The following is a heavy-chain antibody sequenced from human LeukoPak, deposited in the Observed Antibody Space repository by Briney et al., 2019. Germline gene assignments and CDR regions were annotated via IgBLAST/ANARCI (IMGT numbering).Heavy chain of an antibody. J-gene: IGHJ4*02. CDR2: IHYGGAT. CDR3: ASLRLGELSPIDF. D-gene: IGHD3-16*02. CDR1: GGSFSSSTYY. V-gene: IGHV4-39*01. Sequence: SETLPLTCTVSGGSFSSSTYYWGWIRQPPGKGLEWIGSIHYGGATYYNPSLKSRVTISVDASKNQFSLKLKSVTAADTAVYYCASLRLGELSPIDFWGQGTLVTVSS.